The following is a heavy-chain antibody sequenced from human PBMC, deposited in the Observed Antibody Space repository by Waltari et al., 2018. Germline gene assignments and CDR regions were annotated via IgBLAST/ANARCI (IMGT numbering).Heavy chain of an antibody. J-gene: IGHJ4*02. CDR1: GFTFSSYG. D-gene: IGHD6-19*01. V-gene: IGHV3-33*01. CDR2: RWYDGSKK. CDR3: ARDGVAVAAFDY. Sequence: QVQLVESGGGVVQPGRSLRLSCAASGFTFSSYGMHWVRQAPGKGLEWVAVRWYDGSKKYYADSVKGRFTISRDNSKNTLYLQMNSLRAEDTAVYYCARDGVAVAAFDYWGQGTLVTVSS.